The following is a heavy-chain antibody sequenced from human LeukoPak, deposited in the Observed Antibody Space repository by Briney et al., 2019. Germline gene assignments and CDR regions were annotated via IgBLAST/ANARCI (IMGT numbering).Heavy chain of an antibody. Sequence: SVKVSCKASGYTFTGYYMHWVRQAPGQGLEWMGWINPNSGGTNYAQKFQGWVTMTRDTSISTAYMELSRLRSDDTAVYYCARGLYYYDSSGYYSGMDVWGQGTTVTVS. CDR2: INPNSGGT. D-gene: IGHD3-22*01. CDR3: ARGLYYYDSSGYYSGMDV. CDR1: GYTFTGYY. J-gene: IGHJ6*02. V-gene: IGHV1-2*04.